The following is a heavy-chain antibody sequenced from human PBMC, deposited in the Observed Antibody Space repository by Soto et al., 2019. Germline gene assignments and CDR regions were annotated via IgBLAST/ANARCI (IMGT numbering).Heavy chain of an antibody. J-gene: IGHJ4*02. CDR3: PRHSTITVSCINY. CDR1: GYSFTSYW. CDR2: IDPSDSYT. D-gene: IGHD3-22*01. Sequence: HGESLKISCKGSGYSFTSYWISWVRQMPGKGLEWMGRIDPSDSYTNYSPSFQGHVTISADKSISTAYLQWSSLMASDTAMYYCPRHSTITVSCINYCDQRPLVTVST. V-gene: IGHV5-10-1*01.